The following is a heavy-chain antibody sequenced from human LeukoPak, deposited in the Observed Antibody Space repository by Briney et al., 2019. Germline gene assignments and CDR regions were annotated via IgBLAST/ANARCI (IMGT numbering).Heavy chain of an antibody. CDR1: GFIFSTHA. CDR2: IIGDGTT. V-gene: IGHV3-23*01. J-gene: IGHJ4*02. Sequence: GGSLRLSCAASGFIFSTHALSWVRQAPGKGLEWVSGIIGDGTTYYADSVRGRFIVSSDQSKNTVFLRMNSLRAEDTAVYYCAKDLRQGDGFWEIDYWGQGAPVIVSS. D-gene: IGHD5-24*01. CDR3: AKDLRQGDGFWEIDY.